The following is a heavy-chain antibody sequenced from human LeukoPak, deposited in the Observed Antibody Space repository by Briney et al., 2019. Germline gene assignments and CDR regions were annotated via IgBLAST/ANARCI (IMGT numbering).Heavy chain of an antibody. CDR1: GYTFTGYY. J-gene: IGHJ4*02. Sequence: ASVKVSCKASGYTFTGYYMHWVRQAPGQGLEWMGWINPNSGGTNYAQKFQGRVTMTRDTSISTAYMELSRLRSDDTAVYYCARGSLIRSMARGVSDYWGQGTLVTVSS. CDR3: ARGSLIRSMARGVSDY. D-gene: IGHD3-10*01. V-gene: IGHV1-2*02. CDR2: INPNSGGT.